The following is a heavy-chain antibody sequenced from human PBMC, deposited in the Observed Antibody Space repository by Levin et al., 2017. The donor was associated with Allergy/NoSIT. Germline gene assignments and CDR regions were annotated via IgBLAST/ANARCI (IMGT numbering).Heavy chain of an antibody. CDR3: ATDRTGERRGLDS. J-gene: IGHJ4*02. CDR1: GYILTEVS. V-gene: IGHV1-24*01. Sequence: EASVKVSCRVSGYILTEVSMHWVRQAPGKGLEYMGGFDPGDGEPIYAEKFQGRVTMTADTSTDTAYMEVSSLTSEDTAVYYCATDRTGERRGLDSWGQGTLVTVSS. CDR2: FDPGDGEP. D-gene: IGHD1-26*01.